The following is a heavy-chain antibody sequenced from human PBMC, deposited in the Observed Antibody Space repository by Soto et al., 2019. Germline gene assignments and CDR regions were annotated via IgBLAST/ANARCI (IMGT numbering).Heavy chain of an antibody. CDR1: GFTFSSYS. CDR2: ISSSSSYI. CDR3: ARGSGSYLRDAFDI. Sequence: GGSLRLSCAASGFTFSSYSMNWVRQAPGKGLEWVSSISSSSSYIYYADSVKGRFTISRDNAKNSLYLQMNSLRAEDTAVYYCARGSGSYLRDAFDIWGQGTMVTVSS. J-gene: IGHJ3*02. V-gene: IGHV3-21*01. D-gene: IGHD1-26*01.